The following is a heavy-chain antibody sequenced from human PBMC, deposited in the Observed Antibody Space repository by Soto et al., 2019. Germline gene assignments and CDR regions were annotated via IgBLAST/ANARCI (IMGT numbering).Heavy chain of an antibody. D-gene: IGHD6-13*01. CDR1: GFPLRKDGMG. J-gene: IGHJ5*02. CDR3: ASTYSASWYWFDP. V-gene: IGHV2-26*04. Sequence: GFGAKLGNPPEILTLACTFPGFPLRKDGMGVGWVRQPPGKALEWLAHIFSNDEKSYSTSLKSRLTISKDTSKSQVVLTMTNMDPVDTATYYCASTYSASWYWFDPWGQGTLVTVSS. CDR2: IFSNDEK.